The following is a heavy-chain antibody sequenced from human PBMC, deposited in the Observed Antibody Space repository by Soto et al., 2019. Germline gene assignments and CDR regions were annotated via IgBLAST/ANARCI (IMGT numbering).Heavy chain of an antibody. CDR2: ISGTGAST. V-gene: IGHV3-23*01. J-gene: IGHJ6*02. CDR1: GFKFYAYA. D-gene: IGHD6-19*01. Sequence: EVQLLDSGGGLEQPGGSRRLSCAASGFKFYAYAMSWVRQAPGKGLEWVSAISGTGASTYYEDSVKGRFTISRDNSKNRLYLQMNSLTVEDTAVYFCAKGGVAGYWPYYHGMDVWGQGTTVTVS. CDR3: AKGGVAGYWPYYHGMDV.